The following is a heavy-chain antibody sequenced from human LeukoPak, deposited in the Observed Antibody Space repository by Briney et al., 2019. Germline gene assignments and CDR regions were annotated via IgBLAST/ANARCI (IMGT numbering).Heavy chain of an antibody. V-gene: IGHV1-24*01. CDR2: FDPEDGET. J-gene: IGHJ4*02. CDR1: GYTLTELP. Sequence: ASVKVSCKVSGYTLTELPMHWVRQAPGKGLEWMGGFDPEDGETIYAQKFQGRVTMTEGTSTDTAYMELSSLRSEDTAVYYCATLPLYDSSGYRDYWGQGTLVTVSS. CDR3: ATLPLYDSSGYRDY. D-gene: IGHD3-22*01.